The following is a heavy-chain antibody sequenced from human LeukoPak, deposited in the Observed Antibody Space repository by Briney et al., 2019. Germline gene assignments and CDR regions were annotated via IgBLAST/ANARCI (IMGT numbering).Heavy chain of an antibody. D-gene: IGHD2-2*01. CDR2: IKQDGSEK. CDR3: ARNQLLSRYYFDY. CDR1: GFTFSSYW. Sequence: PGGSLRLSCAASGFTFSSYWMNWVHQAPGKGLEWVANIKQDGSEKFYVDSVKGRFTISRDNAKNSLYLQMNSLRAEDTAVYYCARNQLLSRYYFDYWGQGTLVTVSS. V-gene: IGHV3-7*01. J-gene: IGHJ4*02.